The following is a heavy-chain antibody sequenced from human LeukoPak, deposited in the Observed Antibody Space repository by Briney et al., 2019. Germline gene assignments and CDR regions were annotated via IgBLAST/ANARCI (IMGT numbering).Heavy chain of an antibody. Sequence: ASAKVSCKASGYTFTSYYMHWVRQAPGRGLEWMGIINPSDGSTGYAQKFQGRVTMTRDTSTSTVYMELSGLRSEDTAVYYCARDEPEVHFHAFESWGQGTMVTVSS. CDR2: INPSDGST. CDR3: ARDEPEVHFHAFES. CDR1: GYTFTSYY. V-gene: IGHV1-46*01. J-gene: IGHJ3*02.